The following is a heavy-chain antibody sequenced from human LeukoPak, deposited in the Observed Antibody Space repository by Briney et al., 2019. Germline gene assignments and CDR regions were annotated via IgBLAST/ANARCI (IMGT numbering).Heavy chain of an antibody. Sequence: SETLSLTCTVSGGSISSYYWSWTRQPPGKRLEWIGYIYYTGSTNYNPSLKSRVTISVDTSKNQFSLKLSSVTAADTAVYYCARSYYDSSGYTPAIDYWGQGTLVTVSS. V-gene: IGHV4-59*01. D-gene: IGHD3-22*01. CDR1: GGSISSYY. CDR2: IYYTGST. J-gene: IGHJ4*02. CDR3: ARSYYDSSGYTPAIDY.